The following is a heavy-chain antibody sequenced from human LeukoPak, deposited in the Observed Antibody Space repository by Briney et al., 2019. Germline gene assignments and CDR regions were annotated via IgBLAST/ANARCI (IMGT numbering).Heavy chain of an antibody. J-gene: IGHJ4*02. CDR2: ISGSGNTI. V-gene: IGHV3-23*01. CDR1: GFTFSGSA. Sequence: PGGSLSLSCAASGFTFSGSAMRWARQAPGKGLEWVSAISGSGNTIYYADSVKGRFTISRDNSRNTVYLQMNSLRADDTAVYYCAKVNCSGGTCYYFDHWGRGTQVTVSS. CDR3: AKVNCSGGTCYYFDH. D-gene: IGHD2-15*01.